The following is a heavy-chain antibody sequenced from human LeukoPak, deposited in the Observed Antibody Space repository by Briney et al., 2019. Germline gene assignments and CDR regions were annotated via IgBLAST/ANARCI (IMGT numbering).Heavy chain of an antibody. CDR1: GFTFSSYW. D-gene: IGHD5-24*01. CDR2: IKQDGSEK. V-gene: IGHV3-7*01. CDR3: ARARGDGYQWYFDL. J-gene: IGHJ2*01. Sequence: WGSLRLSCAASGFTFSSYWMNWVRQAPGKGLEWVANIKQDGSEKNYVDFVKGRFTISRDNAKNSLDLQMNSLRAEDTAMYYCARARGDGYQWYFDLWGRGTLVTVSS.